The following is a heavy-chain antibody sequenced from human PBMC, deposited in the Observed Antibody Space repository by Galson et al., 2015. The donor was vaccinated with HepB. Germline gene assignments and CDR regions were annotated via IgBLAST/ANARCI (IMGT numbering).Heavy chain of an antibody. V-gene: IGHV3-30*03. CDR1: GFTFSSYG. D-gene: IGHD6-19*01. J-gene: IGHJ4*02. CDR3: ARTPPYSSGWN. Sequence: SLRLSCAASGFTFSSYGMHWVRQAPGKGLEWVAVISYDGSNKYYADSVKGRFTISRDNSKNTLYLQMNSLRAEDTAVYYCARTPPYSSGWNWGQGTLVTVSS. CDR2: ISYDGSNK.